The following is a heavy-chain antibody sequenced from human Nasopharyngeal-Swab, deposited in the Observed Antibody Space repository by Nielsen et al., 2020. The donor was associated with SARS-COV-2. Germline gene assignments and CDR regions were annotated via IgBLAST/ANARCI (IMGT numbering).Heavy chain of an antibody. J-gene: IGHJ6*03. CDR3: ARGRKITMIVVVIPTHYYYMDV. Sequence: SVMETCKACGGFFTSYDINWVRPATGPGLEWMGWMNPNSGNTGYAQKFQGRVTMTRNTSISTAYMELSSLRSEDTAVYYCARGRKITMIVVVIPTHYYYMDVWGKGTTVTVSS. CDR2: MNPNSGNT. CDR1: GGFFTSYD. D-gene: IGHD3-22*01. V-gene: IGHV1-8*01.